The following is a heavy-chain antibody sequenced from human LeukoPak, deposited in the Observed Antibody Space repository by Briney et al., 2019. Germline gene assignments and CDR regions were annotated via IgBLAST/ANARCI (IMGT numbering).Heavy chain of an antibody. J-gene: IGHJ4*02. CDR2: ISAYNGNT. Sequence: ASVRVSCKASGGTFSSYAISWVRQAPGQGLEWMGWISAYNGNTNYAQKLQGRVTMTTDTSTSTAYMELRSLRSDDTAVYYCARYGDYASRFDYWGQGTLVTVSS. D-gene: IGHD4-17*01. CDR3: ARYGDYASRFDY. V-gene: IGHV1-18*01. CDR1: GGTFSSYA.